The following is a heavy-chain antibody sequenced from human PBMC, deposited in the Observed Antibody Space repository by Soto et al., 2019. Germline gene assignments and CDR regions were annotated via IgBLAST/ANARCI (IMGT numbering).Heavy chain of an antibody. CDR3: ARHGREYCSSTSCYGYYYYYMDV. CDR1: GGSTSSYF. D-gene: IGHD2-2*01. J-gene: IGHJ6*03. Sequence: PSETLSLTCTVSGGSTSSYFWSWIWQPPGNGLQWIGYIYYSGSANYNPSLKSRVTISVDTSKNQFSLKLSSVTAADTAVYYCARHGREYCSSTSCYGYYYYYMDVWGKGTTVTVSS. CDR2: IYYSGSA. V-gene: IGHV4-59*08.